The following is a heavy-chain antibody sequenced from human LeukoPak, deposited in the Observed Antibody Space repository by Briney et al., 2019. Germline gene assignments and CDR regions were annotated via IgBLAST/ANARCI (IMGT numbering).Heavy chain of an antibody. CDR2: ISYDVSKK. Sequence: GGSLRLSCAASGFTFYSYVIHWVRQAPGKGLEWVALISYDVSKKYYADSVKGRFTIFRDNAKNSLYLQMNSLRAEDTAVYYCARRTPGYCSGGSCYAFQHWGQGTLVTVSS. CDR3: ARRTPGYCSGGSCYAFQH. CDR1: GFTFYSYV. D-gene: IGHD2-15*01. V-gene: IGHV3-30*03. J-gene: IGHJ1*01.